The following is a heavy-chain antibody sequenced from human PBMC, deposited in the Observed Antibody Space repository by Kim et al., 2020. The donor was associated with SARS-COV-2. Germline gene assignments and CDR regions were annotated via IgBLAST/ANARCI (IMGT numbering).Heavy chain of an antibody. CDR1: GFTFSNYA. CDR3: AKDTGYSYANWFDP. D-gene: IGHD5-18*01. CDR2: ISGSGGST. J-gene: IGHJ5*02. Sequence: GGSLRLSCAASGFTFSNYAMSWVRQAPGKGLDWVSAISGSGGSTYYAESVKGRFTISRDNSKNTLYLQMNSLRAEDTAVYYFAKDTGYSYANWFDPWGQGTLVTVSS. V-gene: IGHV3-23*01.